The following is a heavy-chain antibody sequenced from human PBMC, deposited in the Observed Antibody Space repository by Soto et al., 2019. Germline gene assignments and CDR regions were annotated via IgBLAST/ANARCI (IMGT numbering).Heavy chain of an antibody. Sequence: ASVKVSCKASGYTFTNYYSKWVRQATGQGLEWMGWMNPHSGNTGYAQQFQGRVTMTRNTSISTAYMELSSLRSEDSAVYYCARGRHSSSWPHWFDPWGQGTLVTVSS. J-gene: IGHJ5*02. CDR1: GYTFTNYY. CDR2: MNPHSGNT. CDR3: ARGRHSSSWPHWFDP. V-gene: IGHV1-8*01. D-gene: IGHD6-13*01.